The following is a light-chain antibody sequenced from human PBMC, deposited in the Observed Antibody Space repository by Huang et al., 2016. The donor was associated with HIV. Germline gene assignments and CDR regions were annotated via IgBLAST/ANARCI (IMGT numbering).Light chain of an antibody. J-gene: IGKJ1*01. CDR1: QSVSTY. Sequence: EIVLTQSPGTLSLSPGERATLSCRARQSVSTYLAWYQQKPGQAPRLLIYDASNRATGIPARFSGSGSGTDFTLTISSLEPEDFAVYYCQHRSRWPPWTFGQGTKVEIK. CDR2: DAS. V-gene: IGKV3-11*01. CDR3: QHRSRWPPWT.